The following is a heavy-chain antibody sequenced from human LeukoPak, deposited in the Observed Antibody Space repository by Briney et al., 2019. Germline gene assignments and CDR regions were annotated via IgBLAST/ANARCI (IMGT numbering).Heavy chain of an antibody. CDR1: GGSISSSPYY. J-gene: IGHJ4*02. D-gene: IGHD1-1*01. CDR2: IYYSGRT. Sequence: PSETLSLTCTVSGGSISSSPYYWGWVRQPPGKGLEWIGSIYYSGRTYYNPSLKSRVTMLVDTSKNQFSLKLSSVTAADTAVYYCARGNVYFDDWGQGTLVAVSS. CDR3: ARGNVYFDD. V-gene: IGHV4-39*07.